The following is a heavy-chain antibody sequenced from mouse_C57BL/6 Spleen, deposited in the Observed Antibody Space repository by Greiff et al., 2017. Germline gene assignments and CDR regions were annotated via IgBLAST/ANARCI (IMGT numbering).Heavy chain of an antibody. Sequence: QVQLQQPGAELVKPGASVKLSCKASGYAFTSYWMHWVKQRPGRGLEWIGRIDPNSGGTKYNEKFKSKATLTVDKPSSTAYMQLSSLPSEDSAVYYWARGGEYGRSFYWYSDGWGTGTTVTVAA. CDR1: GYAFTSYW. CDR2: IDPNSGGT. J-gene: IGHJ1*03. V-gene: IGHV1-72*01. D-gene: IGHD1-1*01. CDR3: ARGGEYGRSFYWYSDG.